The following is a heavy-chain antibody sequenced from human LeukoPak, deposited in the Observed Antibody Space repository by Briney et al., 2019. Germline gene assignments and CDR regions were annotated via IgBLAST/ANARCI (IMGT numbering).Heavy chain of an antibody. D-gene: IGHD6-19*01. CDR3: ARFMAGTVDDY. Sequence: SETLSLTCTVSGGSISSSSYHWSWIRQPPGKGLEWIGYIYYSGSTNYNPSLKSRVTISVDTSKNQFSLKLSSVTAADTAVYYCARFMAGTVDDYWGQGTLVTVSS. V-gene: IGHV4-61*01. CDR1: GGSISSSSYH. J-gene: IGHJ4*02. CDR2: IYYSGST.